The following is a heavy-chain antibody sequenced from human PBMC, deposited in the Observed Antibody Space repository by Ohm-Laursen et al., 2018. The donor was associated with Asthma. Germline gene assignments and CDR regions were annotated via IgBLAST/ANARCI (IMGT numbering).Heavy chain of an antibody. V-gene: IGHV3-11*06. CDR2: ISTASTFI. Sequence: SLRLSCAASGFTFRDYDMSWIRQAPGKGLEWVASISTASTFIYYADSVRGRFTTSRDNAKNSVYLQMNSLRAEDTALYYCARIGPEWELPGREYSLHHWGQGTQVTVSS. CDR1: GFTFRDYD. D-gene: IGHD1-26*01. CDR3: ARIGPEWELPGREYSLHH. J-gene: IGHJ1*01.